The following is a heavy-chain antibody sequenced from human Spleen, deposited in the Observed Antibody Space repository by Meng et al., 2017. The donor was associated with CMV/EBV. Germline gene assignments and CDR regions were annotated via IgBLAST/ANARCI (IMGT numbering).Heavy chain of an antibody. D-gene: IGHD6-19*01. Sequence: GGSLRLSCVASGFTFSSYSMNWVRQAPGKGLEWVSSISSSSSYIYYADSVKGRFTISRDNAKNSLYLQMNSLRAEDTAVYYCARDQWLVKRGEGLYYYYYYGMDVWGQGTTVTVSS. J-gene: IGHJ6*02. V-gene: IGHV3-21*01. CDR2: ISSSSSYI. CDR3: ARDQWLVKRGEGLYYYYYYGMDV. CDR1: GFTFSSYS.